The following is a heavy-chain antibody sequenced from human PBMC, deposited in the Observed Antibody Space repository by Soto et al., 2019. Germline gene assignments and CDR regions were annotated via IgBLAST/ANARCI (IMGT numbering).Heavy chain of an antibody. CDR1: GYTFTSYG. CDR2: ISAYNGNT. CDR3: ARDSDCSGGSCYSSPLDYYYYGMDV. Sequence: VASVKVSCKASGYTFTSYGISWVRQAPGQGLEWMGWISAYNGNTNYAQKLQGRVTMTTDTSTSTAYMELRSLRSDDTAVYYCARDSDCSGGSCYSSPLDYYYYGMDVWGQGTTVTVSS. J-gene: IGHJ6*02. V-gene: IGHV1-18*04. D-gene: IGHD2-15*01.